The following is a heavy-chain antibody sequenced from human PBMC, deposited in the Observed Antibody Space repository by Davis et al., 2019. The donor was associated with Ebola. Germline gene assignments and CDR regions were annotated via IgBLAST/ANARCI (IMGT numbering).Heavy chain of an antibody. CDR1: GFTVSSNY. D-gene: IGHD2-2*03. CDR3: ARVMDIVVVPAANPFDY. CDR2: IYSGGST. J-gene: IGHJ4*02. Sequence: GESLKISCAASGFTVSSNYMSWVRQAPGKGLEWVSVIYSGGSTYYADSVKGRFTISRDNSKNTLYLQMNSLRAEDTAVYYCARVMDIVVVPAANPFDYWGQGTLVTVSS. V-gene: IGHV3-66*01.